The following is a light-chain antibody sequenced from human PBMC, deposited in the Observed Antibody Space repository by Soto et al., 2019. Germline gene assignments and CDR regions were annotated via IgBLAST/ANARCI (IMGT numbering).Light chain of an antibody. V-gene: IGLV2-11*01. CDR2: DVS. Sequence: QAVVTQPRSVSGSPGQSVTISCTGTSSDVGGYNYVSWYQQHPGKAPKLMIYDVSKRPSGVPDRFSGSKSGNTASLTISGLQAEDEADYYCCSYAGSYTNYVFGTGTKVTVL. J-gene: IGLJ1*01. CDR1: SSDVGGYNY. CDR3: CSYAGSYTNYV.